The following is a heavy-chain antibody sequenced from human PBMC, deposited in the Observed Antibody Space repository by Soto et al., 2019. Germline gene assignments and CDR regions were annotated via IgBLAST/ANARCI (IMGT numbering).Heavy chain of an antibody. J-gene: IGHJ4*02. D-gene: IGHD5-18*01. Sequence: QLQLQESGPGLVKPSETLALTCTVSGGSISTSSCYWGWFRQPPGKGLEWIGKIYFNGNTYYSPSLKSRVIISVSTSKNQFSLNLSSVTAADTAVYYCAKCGYSFTYLPFDSWGLGTLVAVSS. CDR1: GGSISTSSCY. V-gene: IGHV4-39*01. CDR3: AKCGYSFTYLPFDS. CDR2: IYFNGNT.